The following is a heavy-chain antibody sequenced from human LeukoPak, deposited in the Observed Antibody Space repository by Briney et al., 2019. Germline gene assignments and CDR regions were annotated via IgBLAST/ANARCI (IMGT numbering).Heavy chain of an antibody. Sequence: GGSLRLSCAASGFTSSRYWMSWVRQAPGKGLEWVANIKQDGSEKYYVDSVKGRFTISRDNAKNSLYLQMNSLRAEDTAVYYCARYTYYDFWSGPNWFDPWGQGTLVTASS. J-gene: IGHJ5*02. CDR2: IKQDGSEK. CDR1: GFTSSRYW. V-gene: IGHV3-7*01. D-gene: IGHD3-3*01. CDR3: ARYTYYDFWSGPNWFDP.